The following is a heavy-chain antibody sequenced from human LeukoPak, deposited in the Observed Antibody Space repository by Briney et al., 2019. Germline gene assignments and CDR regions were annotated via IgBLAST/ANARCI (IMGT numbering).Heavy chain of an antibody. CDR2: IYYSGST. D-gene: IGHD1-1*01. CDR3: AREVTGTDAFDI. Sequence: KPSETLSLTCTVSGGSISSYYWSWIRQPPGKGLEWIGYIYYSGSTNYNPSLKSRVTISVDTSKNQFSLKLSSVTAADTAVYYCAREVTGTDAFDIWGQGTMVTVSS. CDR1: GGSISSYY. V-gene: IGHV4-59*01. J-gene: IGHJ3*02.